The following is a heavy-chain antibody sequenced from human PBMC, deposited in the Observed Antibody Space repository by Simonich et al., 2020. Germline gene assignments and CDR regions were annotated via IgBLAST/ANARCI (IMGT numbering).Heavy chain of an antibody. Sequence: EVQLVESGGGLVQPGGSLRLSCAASGFTFSSYWMSWVRPAPGKGLEWVANIKQDGSGKYYVGSVKGRFTISRDNAKNSLYLQMNSLRAEDTAVYYCARDREVYGSGSYYNYWGQGTLVTVSS. CDR2: IKQDGSGK. V-gene: IGHV3-7*01. CDR3: ARDREVYGSGSYYNY. D-gene: IGHD3-10*01. CDR1: GFTFSSYW. J-gene: IGHJ4*02.